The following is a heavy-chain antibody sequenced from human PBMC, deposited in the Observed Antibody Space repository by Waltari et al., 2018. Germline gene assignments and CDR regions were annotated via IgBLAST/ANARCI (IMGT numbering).Heavy chain of an antibody. V-gene: IGHV3-23*01. J-gene: IGHJ4*02. Sequence: EVWLLESGGGSVQPGGSLRLSCGASGFSFNTYAMRWVRQAPGKGWEGVSGVSGSGSSDHYADSGKGRFTVSRDNSKNTLYLEMKSLTVEDTAVYFCARKNSGDGYYFEYWGQGALVTVSS. CDR3: ARKNSGDGYYFEY. D-gene: IGHD3-3*01. CDR1: GFSFNTYA. CDR2: VSGSGSSD.